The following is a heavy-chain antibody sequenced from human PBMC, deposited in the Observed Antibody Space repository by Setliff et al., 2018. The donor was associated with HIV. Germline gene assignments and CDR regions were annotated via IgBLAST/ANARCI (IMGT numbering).Heavy chain of an antibody. J-gene: IGHJ3*01. Sequence: ASVKVSCKASGSSFSAYAITWVRPVPGRGLQWLGWINTNTVNPAAAQVFTGRYVFSFDISVSPAYLQITSLETEDTAMYFCARDSVMTVDRGGACSAFDLWGQGTMVTVSS. CDR3: ARDSVMTVDRGGACSAFDL. CDR2: INTNTVNP. D-gene: IGHD2-21*02. V-gene: IGHV7-4-1*02. CDR1: GSSFSAYA.